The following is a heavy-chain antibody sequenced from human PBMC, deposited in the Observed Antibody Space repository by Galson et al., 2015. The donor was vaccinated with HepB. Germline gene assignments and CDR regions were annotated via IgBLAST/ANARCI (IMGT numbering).Heavy chain of an antibody. CDR2: ISAYNGNT. CDR3: ARDGRVYDFWSGYYYTLDY. V-gene: IGHV1-18*01. Sequence: SVKVSCKASGYTFTSYGISWVRQAPGQGLEWMGWISAYNGNTNYAQKLQGRVTMTTDTSTSTAYMELRSLRSDDTAVYYCARDGRVYDFWSGYYYTLDYWGQGTLVTVSS. CDR1: GYTFTSYG. D-gene: IGHD3-3*01. J-gene: IGHJ4*02.